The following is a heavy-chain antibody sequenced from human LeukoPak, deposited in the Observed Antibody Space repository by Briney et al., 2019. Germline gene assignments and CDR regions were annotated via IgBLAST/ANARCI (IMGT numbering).Heavy chain of an antibody. D-gene: IGHD2-2*01. J-gene: IGHJ6*02. CDR2: IKQDGSEK. CDR1: GFTFSSYW. V-gene: IGHV3-7*02. CDR3: ARVRNAFHYYYGMDV. Sequence: GGSLRLSCAASGFTFSSYWMSWVRQAPGKGLEWVANIKQDGSEKYYVDSVKGRFTISRDNAKNSVYLQMNSLRAEDMAVYYCARVRNAFHYYYGMDVWGQGTTVTLSS.